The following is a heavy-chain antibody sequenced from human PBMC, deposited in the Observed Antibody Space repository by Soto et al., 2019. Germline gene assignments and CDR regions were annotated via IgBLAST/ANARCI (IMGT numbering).Heavy chain of an antibody. D-gene: IGHD3-16*01. CDR2: ISYDGSNK. CDR1: GFTFSSYA. V-gene: IGHV3-30-3*01. Sequence: GGSLRLSCAASGFTFSSYAMHWVRQAPGKGLEWVAVISYDGSNKYYADSVKGRFTISRDNSKNTLYLQMNSLRAEDTAVYYCARVAYYDYVWGRGDTALDYWGQGTLVTVSS. CDR3: ARVAYYDYVWGRGDTALDY. J-gene: IGHJ4*02.